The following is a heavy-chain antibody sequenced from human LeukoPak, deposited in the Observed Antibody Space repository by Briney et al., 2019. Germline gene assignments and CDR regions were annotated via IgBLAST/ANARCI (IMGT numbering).Heavy chain of an antibody. D-gene: IGHD3-3*01. J-gene: IGHJ4*02. Sequence: GGSLRLSCAASGFTFSSYEMNWVRQAPGKGLEWVSYISSSGSTIYYADSVKGRFTISRDNAKNSLYLQMNSLRAEDTAVYYCARALYYDLWSGPIDYWGQGTLVTVSS. V-gene: IGHV3-48*03. CDR2: ISSSGSTI. CDR1: GFTFSSYE. CDR3: ARALYYDLWSGPIDY.